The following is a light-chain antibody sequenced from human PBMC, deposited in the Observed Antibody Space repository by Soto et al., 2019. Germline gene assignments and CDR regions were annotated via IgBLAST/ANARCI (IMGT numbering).Light chain of an antibody. CDR1: QSVSSN. CDR2: GAS. J-gene: IGKJ3*01. CDR3: QQYNNWPFT. V-gene: IGKV3-15*01. Sequence: EIVMTQSPATLSVSPGERATLSCRASQSVSSNLAWYQQKPGQAPRLLMYGASTRATGIPARFSGSESGTEFTLTISSLQSEDFAVYYCQQYNNWPFTFGPGTKVDI.